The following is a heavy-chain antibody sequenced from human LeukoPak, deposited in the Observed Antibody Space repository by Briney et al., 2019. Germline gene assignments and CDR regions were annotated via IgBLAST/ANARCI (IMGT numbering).Heavy chain of an antibody. CDR3: ARAFPPLRTSAAGDF. D-gene: IGHD6-25*01. Sequence: GGSLRLSCTASGFTFSDHDMNWVRLAPGKGLEWVSSISGRSSHMYYTDSAKGRFTISRDNAKNSLYLQMNSLRAEDTAVYYCARAFPPLRTSAAGDFWGQGTLVTVSS. CDR2: ISGRSSHM. J-gene: IGHJ4*02. CDR1: GFTFSDHD. V-gene: IGHV3-21*06.